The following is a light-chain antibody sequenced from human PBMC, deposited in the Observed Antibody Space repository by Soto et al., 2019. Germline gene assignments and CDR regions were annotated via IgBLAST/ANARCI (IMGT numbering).Light chain of an antibody. CDR2: DAS. CDR1: QSISSW. CDR3: KKYSTSPWT. V-gene: IGKV1-5*01. J-gene: IGKJ1*01. Sequence: IQVTQSPGALSASVGDRGTITCLASQSISSWLAWYQQKPGQAPKVLIFDASSLESGVPSRFSGSGSATEFTLTISSLQPDDFATYYCKKYSTSPWTFGQGTKVDIK.